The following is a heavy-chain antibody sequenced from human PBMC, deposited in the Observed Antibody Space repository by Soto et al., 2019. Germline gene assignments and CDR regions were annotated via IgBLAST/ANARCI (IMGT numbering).Heavy chain of an antibody. CDR2: ISSYNGNT. CDR1: GYTFTSYG. J-gene: IGHJ5*02. D-gene: IGHD3-10*01. Sequence: QVQLVQSGAEVKKPGASVKVSCKASGYTFTSYGISWVRQAPGQGLEWMGWISSYNGNTNDAQKRQGRVTMTTGTSTSTAYMELRCVRSADTPVYSSARGNPLLWFRETCGCSDPWGEETPVTVSS. V-gene: IGHV1-18*01. CDR3: ARGNPLLWFRETCGCSDP.